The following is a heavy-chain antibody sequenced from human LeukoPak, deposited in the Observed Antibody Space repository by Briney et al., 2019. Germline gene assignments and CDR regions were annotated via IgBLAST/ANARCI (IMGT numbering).Heavy chain of an antibody. V-gene: IGHV3-48*03. Sequence: GGSLRLSCAASGFTFSSYEMNWVRQAPGKGLEWVSYISSSGSTIYYAGSVKGRFTISRDNAKNSLYLQMNSLRAEDTAVYYCAREGAPYPGWFDPWGQGTLVTVSS. CDR3: AREGAPYPGWFDP. J-gene: IGHJ5*02. CDR2: ISSSGSTI. CDR1: GFTFSSYE.